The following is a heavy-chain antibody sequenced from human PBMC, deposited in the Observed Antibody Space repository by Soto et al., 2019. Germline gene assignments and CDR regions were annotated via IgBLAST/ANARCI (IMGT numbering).Heavy chain of an antibody. J-gene: IGHJ5*02. V-gene: IGHV1-18*01. D-gene: IGHD2-2*02. CDR1: GYTFTSYG. CDR2: ISAYNGNT. CDR3: ARALLGYCSSTSCYKFDP. Sequence: ASVKVSCKASGYTFTSYGTSWVRQAPGQGLEWMGWISAYNGNTNYAQKLQGRVTMTTDTSTSTAYMELRSLRSDDTAVYYCARALLGYCSSTSCYKFDPWGQGTLVTISS.